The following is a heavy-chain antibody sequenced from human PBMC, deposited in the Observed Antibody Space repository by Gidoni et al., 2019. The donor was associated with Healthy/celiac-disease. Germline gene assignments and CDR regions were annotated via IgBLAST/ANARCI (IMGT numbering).Heavy chain of an antibody. D-gene: IGHD2-2*01. CDR1: GGTFSSYA. V-gene: IGHV1-69*01. CDR2: IIPIFGTA. J-gene: IGHJ6*03. Sequence: QVQLVQSGAEVKKPGSSVKVSCKASGGTFSSYAISWVRQAPGQGLEWMGGIIPIFGTANYAQKFQGRVTITADESTSTAYMELSSLRSEDTAVYYCARAPLKYQLDYYYYYMDVWGKGTTVTVSS. CDR3: ARAPLKYQLDYYYYYMDV.